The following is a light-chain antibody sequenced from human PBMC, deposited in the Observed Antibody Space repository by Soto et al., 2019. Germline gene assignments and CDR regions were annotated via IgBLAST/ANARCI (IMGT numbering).Light chain of an antibody. CDR1: QSVSTN. CDR3: QKYNNWSPWT. V-gene: IGKV3-15*01. J-gene: IGKJ1*01. CDR2: GAS. Sequence: RVMTQSPATLYLSPGERATLSCRASQSVSTNVARYQQKPGQAPRLLIYGASTRATDIPARFSGSGSGTDFTVNISSLQSEDFAVYYCQKYNNWSPWTFGQGNKVEVK.